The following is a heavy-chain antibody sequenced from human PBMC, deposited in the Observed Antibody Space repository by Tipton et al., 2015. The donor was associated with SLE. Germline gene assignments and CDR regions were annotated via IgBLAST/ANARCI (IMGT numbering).Heavy chain of an antibody. J-gene: IGHJ4*02. V-gene: IGHV4-39*07. CDR3: ARAGYSSDWLDY. CDR2: LHYSGRA. Sequence: SLTCSVSGDPITSGSYYWVWIRQPPGKGLEWIGRLHYSGRAYYNPSLKSRVTISLDTSRTQFSLKLTSVTAADTAVYYCARAGYSSDWLDYWGQGTLVTVSS. D-gene: IGHD6-19*01. CDR1: GDPITSGSYY.